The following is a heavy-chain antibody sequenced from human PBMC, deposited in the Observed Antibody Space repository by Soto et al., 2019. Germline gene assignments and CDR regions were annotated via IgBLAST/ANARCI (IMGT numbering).Heavy chain of an antibody. V-gene: IGHV4-4*02. CDR2: IYHSGST. Sequence: PSETLYITCAVSGGSIIRSNWWSWVRQPPGKGLKWIGEIYHSGSTNYNPALNSRVSISVDKSKNLFSLKLSSVTAADTAVYYCARDQRYDILTGRYYYYYGMDVWGQGTTVT. CDR3: ARDQRYDILTGRYYYYYGMDV. D-gene: IGHD3-9*01. J-gene: IGHJ6*02. CDR1: GGSIIRSNW.